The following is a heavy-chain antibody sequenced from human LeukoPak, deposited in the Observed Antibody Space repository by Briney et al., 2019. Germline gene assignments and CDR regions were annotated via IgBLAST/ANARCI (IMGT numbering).Heavy chain of an antibody. Sequence: TPPETLSLTCTVSGGSISSSSYYWGWIRQPPGKGLEWIGSIYYSGSTYYNPSLKSRVTIFVDTSKNQFSLKLTSVTAADTAVYYCARQGGGGRAFDIWGQGTMVTVAS. CDR1: GGSISSSSYY. CDR3: ARQGGGGRAFDI. CDR2: IYYSGST. D-gene: IGHD1-26*01. J-gene: IGHJ3*02. V-gene: IGHV4-39*01.